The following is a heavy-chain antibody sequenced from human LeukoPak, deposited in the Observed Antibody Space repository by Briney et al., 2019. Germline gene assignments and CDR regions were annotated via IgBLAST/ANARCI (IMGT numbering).Heavy chain of an antibody. D-gene: IGHD3-22*01. V-gene: IGHV3-30*18. CDR1: GFTFSSYG. J-gene: IGHJ4*02. Sequence: GGSLRLSCAASGFTFSSYGMHWVRQAPGKGLEWVAVISYDGSNKYYADSVKGRFTISRDNSKNTLYLQMNSLRAEDTAVYCCAKEVYDDSSGYCYDYWGQGTLVTVSS. CDR3: AKEVYDDSSGYCYDY. CDR2: ISYDGSNK.